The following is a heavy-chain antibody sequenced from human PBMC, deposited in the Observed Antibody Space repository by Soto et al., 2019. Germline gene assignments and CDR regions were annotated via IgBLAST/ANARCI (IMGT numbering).Heavy chain of an antibody. CDR3: AKGVVREPAYFDD. Sequence: PGGSLRLSCAVSGFTFSAFAMYWVRQAPGKGLEWVALISYDGRNGDYAESVRGRFTISRDNSKNTLYLDMNSLSAEDSAVYFCAKGVVREPAYFDDWGQGTLVTVSS. V-gene: IGHV3-30*18. CDR1: GFTFSAFA. CDR2: ISYDGRNG. D-gene: IGHD3-10*01. J-gene: IGHJ4*02.